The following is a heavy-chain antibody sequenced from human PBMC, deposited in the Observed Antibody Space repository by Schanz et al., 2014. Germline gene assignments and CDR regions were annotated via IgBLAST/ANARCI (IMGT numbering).Heavy chain of an antibody. J-gene: IGHJ4*02. D-gene: IGHD3-9*01. V-gene: IGHV3-23*01. Sequence: EVQLLESGGGLAQPGGSLRLACAASGFNFNTYAMSWVRQAPGKGLEWVSGLTEGGGGTYYTDAVKGRFTISRDNSKNTLYLEMNSLRAEDTAVYYCAKHVRSLTGNDYWGQGTLATVSS. CDR1: GFNFNTYA. CDR2: LTEGGGGT. CDR3: AKHVRSLTGNDY.